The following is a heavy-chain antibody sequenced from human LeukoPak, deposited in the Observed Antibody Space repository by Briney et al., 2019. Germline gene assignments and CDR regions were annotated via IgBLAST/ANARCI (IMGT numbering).Heavy chain of an antibody. D-gene: IGHD4-11*01. CDR2: IYTSGST. CDR1: GASISSYY. V-gene: IGHV4-4*07. Sequence: PSETLSLTCTVSGASISSYYWSWIRQPAGKGLEWIGRIYTSGSTNYNPSLKSRVTMSVDTSKNQFSLKLSSVTAADTAVYYCARDPDYREVSGYYYYYMDVWGKGTTVTVSS. CDR3: ARDPDYREVSGYYYYYMDV. J-gene: IGHJ6*03.